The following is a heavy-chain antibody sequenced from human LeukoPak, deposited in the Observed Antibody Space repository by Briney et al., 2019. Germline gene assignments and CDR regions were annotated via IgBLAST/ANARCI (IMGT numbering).Heavy chain of an antibody. CDR2: FYHSGST. CDR1: GYSISSGYY. J-gene: IGHJ4*02. Sequence: SETLSLTCTVSGYSISSGYYWAWIRQPPGKGLEWIGSFYHSGSTHYHPSLKSRLTISVDTSKNQFSLRLSSVTAADTAVYYCARRPRSDPLDYWGQGTLVTVSS. CDR3: ARRPRSDPLDY. V-gene: IGHV4-38-2*02. D-gene: IGHD6-25*01.